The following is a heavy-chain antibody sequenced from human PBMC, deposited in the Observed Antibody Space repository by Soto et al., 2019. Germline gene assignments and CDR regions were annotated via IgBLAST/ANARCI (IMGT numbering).Heavy chain of an antibody. CDR3: GRVRRLEKVWFEN. V-gene: IGHV3-48*02. CDR2: ISSTSTTI. D-gene: IGHD3-10*01. Sequence: PGGSLRLSCAASGFTFSSYAMNWVRQAPGEGLEWISYISSTSTTIYYADSVQGRFTVSRDNARNSLFLQMNGMRDDDTAVYYCGRVRRLEKVWFENWGQGALVTVSS. J-gene: IGHJ4*02. CDR1: GFTFSSYA.